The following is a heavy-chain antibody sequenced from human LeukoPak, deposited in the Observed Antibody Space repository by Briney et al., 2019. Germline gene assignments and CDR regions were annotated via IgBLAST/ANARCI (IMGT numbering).Heavy chain of an antibody. CDR1: GFTFSSYA. Sequence: GGSLRLSCAASGFTFSSYAMSWVRQAPGKGLGWVSTVSGGGGTTYYADSVKGRFTISRDNSKNTLFLQMNSLRAEDMALYYCAKDVAGYYYYYMDVWGKGTTVTVSS. V-gene: IGHV3-23*01. J-gene: IGHJ6*03. CDR2: VSGGGGTT. CDR3: AKDVAGYYYYYMDV.